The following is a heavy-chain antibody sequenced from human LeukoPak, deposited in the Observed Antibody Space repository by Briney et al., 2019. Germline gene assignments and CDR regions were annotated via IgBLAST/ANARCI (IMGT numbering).Heavy chain of an antibody. CDR1: GDSISSSY. Sequence: SETLSLTCTVSGDSISSSYWGWIRQPAGKGLEWIGRIHTSGSTYYSPSLKSRVTMSVDTSTNQFSLKLSSVTAGDTAMYYCARVRLGRGLDYWGQGTLVTVSS. D-gene: IGHD6-19*01. J-gene: IGHJ4*02. CDR2: IHTSGST. CDR3: ARVRLGRGLDY. V-gene: IGHV4-4*07.